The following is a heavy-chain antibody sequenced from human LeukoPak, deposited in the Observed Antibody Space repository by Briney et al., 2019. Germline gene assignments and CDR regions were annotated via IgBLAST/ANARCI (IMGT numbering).Heavy chain of an antibody. CDR1: GFIFSNYA. V-gene: IGHV3-74*01. CDR3: AREIVDYYGSGSYQRTFDY. J-gene: IGHJ4*02. CDR2: INSDGSSI. Sequence: PGGSLRLSCAASGFIFSNYAMTWVRQAPGKGLEWVSRINSDGSSISYADSVKGRFTISRDNAKNKLYLQMNSLRAEDTAVYYCAREIVDYYGSGSYQRTFDYWGQGTLVTVSS. D-gene: IGHD3-10*01.